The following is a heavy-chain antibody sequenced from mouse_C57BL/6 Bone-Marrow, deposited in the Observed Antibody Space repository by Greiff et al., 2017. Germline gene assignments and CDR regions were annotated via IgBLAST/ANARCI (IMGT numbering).Heavy chain of an antibody. Sequence: VQLQQSGPELVKPGASVKISCKASGYTFTDYYMNWVKQSHGKSLEWIGDINPNNGGTSYNQKFKGKATLTVDKSSSTAYMELRSLTSEDSAVYYCARFQWWFAYWGQGTLVTVSA. V-gene: IGHV1-26*01. CDR3: ARFQWWFAY. J-gene: IGHJ3*01. CDR1: GYTFTDYY. CDR2: INPNNGGT.